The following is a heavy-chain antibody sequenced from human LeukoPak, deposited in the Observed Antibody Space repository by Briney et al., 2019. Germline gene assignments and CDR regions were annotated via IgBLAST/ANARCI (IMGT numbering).Heavy chain of an antibody. CDR1: GFTFSSYA. CDR2: ISGSGGST. Sequence: GGSLRLSCAASGFTFSSYAMSWVRQAPGKGLEWVSAISGSGGSTYYADSVTGRFTISRDNSKNTLYLQMNSLRAGDTAVYYCAKDRPLRGVIIMPSGWGQGTLVTVSS. J-gene: IGHJ4*02. CDR3: AKDRPLRGVIIMPSG. D-gene: IGHD3-10*01. V-gene: IGHV3-23*01.